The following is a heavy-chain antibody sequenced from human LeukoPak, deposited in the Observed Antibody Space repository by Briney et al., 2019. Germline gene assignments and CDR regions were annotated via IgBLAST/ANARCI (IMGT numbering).Heavy chain of an antibody. CDR1: GYTFTGYY. Sequence: ASVKVSCKASGYTFTGYYMHWVRQAPGQGLEWMGWINPSSGGTNYPQKFQGRVTMTRDTSLSTAYMELSGLRSDDTAVYYCARDRSPAPGRSYGRGHFDYWGQGTLVTVSS. V-gene: IGHV1-2*02. CDR2: INPSSGGT. CDR3: ARDRSPAPGRSYGRGHFDY. D-gene: IGHD5-18*01. J-gene: IGHJ4*02.